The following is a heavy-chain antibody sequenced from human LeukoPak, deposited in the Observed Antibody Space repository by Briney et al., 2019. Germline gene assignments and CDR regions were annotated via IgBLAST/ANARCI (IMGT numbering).Heavy chain of an antibody. Sequence: ASVKVSCKASGGTFSNHAVSGLRQAPGQGLEWMGWINPNSGGTNYAQKFQGRVTMTRSMSISTAYLQLSRLRSDDTAAYSCAREAVGRTVILGWFDPWGQATLVTVSS. D-gene: IGHD6-19*01. CDR2: INPNSGGT. CDR3: AREAVGRTVILGWFDP. CDR1: GGTFSNHA. J-gene: IGHJ5*02. V-gene: IGHV1-2*02.